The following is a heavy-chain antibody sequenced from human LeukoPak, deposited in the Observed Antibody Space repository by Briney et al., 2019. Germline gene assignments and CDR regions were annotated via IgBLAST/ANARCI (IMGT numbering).Heavy chain of an antibody. J-gene: IGHJ4*02. CDR1: VGSISSYY. CDR2: IYYSGST. Sequence: SETLSLTCTVSVGSISSYYWSWIRQPPGRGLEWIGYIYYSGSTNYNPSLKSRVTISGDTSKNQFSLRLSSVTAADTAVYYCARGSRSSDYWGQGTLVTVSS. CDR3: ARGSRSSDY. V-gene: IGHV4-59*01.